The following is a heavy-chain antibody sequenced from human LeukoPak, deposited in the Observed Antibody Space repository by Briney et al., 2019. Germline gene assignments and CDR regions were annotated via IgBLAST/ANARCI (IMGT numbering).Heavy chain of an antibody. CDR3: ARDPVLGAESNASEI. CDR1: GGSISSSSYY. Sequence: SETLSLTCTVSGGSISSSSYYWGWIRQPPGKGLEWIGTIHYSGSTYYSPSLKSRVTISVDTSKKQFSLKMNSVTAADTAVYYCARDPVLGAESNASEISGQGTVVTASS. J-gene: IGHJ3*02. CDR2: IHYSGST. D-gene: IGHD3-10*01. V-gene: IGHV4-39*07.